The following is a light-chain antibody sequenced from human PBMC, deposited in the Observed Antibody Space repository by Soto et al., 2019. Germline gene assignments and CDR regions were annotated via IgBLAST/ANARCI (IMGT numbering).Light chain of an antibody. J-gene: IGLJ1*01. CDR3: SSYTSSSTYV. Sequence: QSALPQPASVSGSPGQSITISCTGTSSDVGGYNDVSWYQQHPGKAPKLMIYDVSNRPSGVSNRFSGSKSGNTASLTISGLQAEDEADYYCSSYTSSSTYVFGTGTKLTVL. CDR2: DVS. V-gene: IGLV2-14*01. CDR1: SSDVGGYND.